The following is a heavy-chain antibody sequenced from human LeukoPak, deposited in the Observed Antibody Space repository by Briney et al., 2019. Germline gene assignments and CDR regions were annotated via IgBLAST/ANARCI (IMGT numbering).Heavy chain of an antibody. D-gene: IGHD3-22*01. Sequence: SETLSLTCTVSGGSISSSSYYWGWIRQPPGKGLEWIGSIYYSGSTYYNPSLKSRVTISVETSKNQFSLKLSSVTAADTAVYYCARRTTIGNHFDYWGQGTLVTVSS. CDR1: GGSISSSSYY. CDR2: IYYSGST. CDR3: ARRTTIGNHFDY. V-gene: IGHV4-39*01. J-gene: IGHJ4*02.